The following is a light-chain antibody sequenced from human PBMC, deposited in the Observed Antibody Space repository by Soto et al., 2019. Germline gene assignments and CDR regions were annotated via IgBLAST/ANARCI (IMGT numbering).Light chain of an antibody. CDR3: QQYVSLPIT. J-gene: IGKJ5*01. CDR1: QSISSSY. CDR2: GAS. V-gene: IGKV3-20*01. Sequence: DIVLTQSPGTLSLSPEERATLSCRASQSISSSYLAWYQQKPGQAPRLLIYGASSRATGIPDRFSGSGSGTDFTLTINRVAPEDFAVYYCQQYVSLPITFGQGTRLEIK.